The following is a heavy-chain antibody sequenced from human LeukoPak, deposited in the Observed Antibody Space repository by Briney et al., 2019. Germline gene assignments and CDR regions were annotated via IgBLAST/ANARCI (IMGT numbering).Heavy chain of an antibody. J-gene: IGHJ4*02. CDR3: ARADATTVTTGDY. D-gene: IGHD4-11*01. CDR1: GFTFNTYS. V-gene: IGHV3-48*01. Sequence: GGSLRLSCAASGFTFNTYSMNWVRQAPGRGLEWVSYISSGSSTIYYADSVRGRFTISRDNPHNSLYLQMSSLRAEDTAVYYCARADATTVTTGDYWGQGTLVTVSS. CDR2: ISSGSSTI.